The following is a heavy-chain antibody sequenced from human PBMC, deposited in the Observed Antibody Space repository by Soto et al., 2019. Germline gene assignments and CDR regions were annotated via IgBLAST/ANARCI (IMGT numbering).Heavy chain of an antibody. V-gene: IGHV3-33*01. J-gene: IGHJ4*02. CDR3: ARGTGPGSFLIDY. CDR2: IWSDGSYE. CDR1: GFIFSNYA. D-gene: IGHD3-10*01. Sequence: QVQLVGSGGGVVQPGRSLRLSCAASGFIFSNYAMNWVRQAPGKGLEWVALIWSDGSYENYAESVKGRFTISRDNSKNTLYLQVNSLRVDDTAVYFCARGTGPGSFLIDYWGQGTLVTVSS.